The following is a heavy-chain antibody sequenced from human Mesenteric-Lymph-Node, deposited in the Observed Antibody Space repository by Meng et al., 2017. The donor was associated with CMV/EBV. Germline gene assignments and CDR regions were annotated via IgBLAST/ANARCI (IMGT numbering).Heavy chain of an antibody. Sequence: GESLKISCAASGFTFSSHWMSWVRQAPGKGLEWVANIKQDGSEKYYVDSVKGRFTISRDNAKNSLYLQMNSLTAEDTAVYYCAREGGKDYGMDVWGQGTTVTVSS. CDR2: IKQDGSEK. CDR3: AREGGKDYGMDV. V-gene: IGHV3-7*01. D-gene: IGHD3-16*01. J-gene: IGHJ6*02. CDR1: GFTFSSHW.